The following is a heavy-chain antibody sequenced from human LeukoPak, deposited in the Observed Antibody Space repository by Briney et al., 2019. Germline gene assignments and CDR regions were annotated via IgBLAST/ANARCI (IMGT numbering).Heavy chain of an antibody. CDR2: IYYSGST. D-gene: IGHD5-24*01. CDR3: ARERDGYAFDY. CDR1: GGSISSRSYY. Sequence: SETLSLTCTVSGGSISSRSYYWGWIRQPPGKGLEWIGSIYYSGSTYYNPSLKSRVTISVDTSKNQFSLKLSSVTAADTAVYYCARERDGYAFDYWGQGTLVTVSS. J-gene: IGHJ4*02. V-gene: IGHV4-39*02.